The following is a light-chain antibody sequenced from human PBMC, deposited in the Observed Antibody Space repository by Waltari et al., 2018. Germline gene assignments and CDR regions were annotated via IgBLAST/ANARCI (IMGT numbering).Light chain of an antibody. Sequence: DIVMTQSPDSLAVSLGERVTINCKSSQSLLYNSNDKNYLAWYQQKPGQPPTLLFYWASTRHSGVPDRFSGSGSGTDFTLTISSLEPEDFAVYYCQQRGDWSRTFGPGTKVEIK. J-gene: IGKJ3*01. CDR3: QQRGDWSRT. CDR1: QSLLYNSNDKNY. V-gene: IGKV4-1*01. CDR2: WAS.